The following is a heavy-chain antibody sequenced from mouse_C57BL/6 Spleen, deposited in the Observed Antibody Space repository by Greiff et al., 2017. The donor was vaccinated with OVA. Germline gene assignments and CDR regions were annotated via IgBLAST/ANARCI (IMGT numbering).Heavy chain of an antibody. D-gene: IGHD1-1*01. J-gene: IGHJ1*03. CDR1: GYTFTDYE. CDR2: IDPETGGT. Sequence: QVQLQQSGAELVRPGASVTLSCKASGYTFTDYEMHWVKQTPVHGLEWIGAIDPETGGTAYNQKFKGKAILTADKSSSTAYMELRSLTSEDSAVYYCTRIPDDYYGSSPWYFDVWGTGTTVTVSS. CDR3: TRIPDDYYGSSPWYFDV. V-gene: IGHV1-15*01.